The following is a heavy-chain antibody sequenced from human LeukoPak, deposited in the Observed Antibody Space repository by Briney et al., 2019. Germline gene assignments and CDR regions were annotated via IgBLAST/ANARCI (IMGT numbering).Heavy chain of an antibody. Sequence: PSQTLSLTCTVSGGSISSGGYYWSWIRQHPGKGLEWIGYIYYSGSTYYNPSLKSRVTISVDTSKNQFSLKLSSVTAADTAVYYCARDQVGFGESENYYYYGMDVWGKGTTVTVSS. CDR2: IYYSGST. CDR1: GGSISSGGYY. J-gene: IGHJ6*04. CDR3: ARDQVGFGESENYYYYGMDV. V-gene: IGHV4-31*03. D-gene: IGHD3-10*01.